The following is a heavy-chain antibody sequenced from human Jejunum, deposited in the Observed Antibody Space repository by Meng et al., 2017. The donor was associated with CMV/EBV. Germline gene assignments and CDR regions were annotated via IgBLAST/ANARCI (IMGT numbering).Heavy chain of an antibody. V-gene: IGHV1-18*01. CDR1: GYTFTNYG. CDR3: ARVEVGITSGDY. Sequence: QAQLVKYGGEVKKPGASLKVSCRASGYTFTNYGITWVRQAPGQGLEWMGWISAYNGNINYAQTLQGRVTMTTDTSTSTAYMELRSLRSDDTAVYYCARVEVGITSGDYWGQGTLVTVSS. J-gene: IGHJ4*02. D-gene: IGHD1-26*01. CDR2: ISAYNGNI.